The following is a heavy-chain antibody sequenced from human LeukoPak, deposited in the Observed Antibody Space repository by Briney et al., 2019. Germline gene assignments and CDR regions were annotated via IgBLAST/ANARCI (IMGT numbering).Heavy chain of an antibody. CDR2: ICGSGGST. Sequence: GGSLRLSCAASGFTFSSYAMSWVRRAPGKGLEWFSAICGSGGSTYYADSVKGRFTISRDNSKNTLYLQMNSLRAEDTAVYYCAKAGPGKGYFDYWGQGTLVTVSS. D-gene: IGHD3-10*01. CDR3: AKAGPGKGYFDY. J-gene: IGHJ4*02. CDR1: GFTFSSYA. V-gene: IGHV3-23*01.